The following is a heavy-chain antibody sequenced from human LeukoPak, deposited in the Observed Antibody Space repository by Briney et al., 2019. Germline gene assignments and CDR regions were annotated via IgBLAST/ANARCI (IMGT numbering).Heavy chain of an antibody. CDR2: ISYDGSNK. CDR3: ARGSSNWFFDC. D-gene: IGHD6-13*01. Sequence: PGGSLRLSCAASGFTFSSYAMHWVRQAPGKGLEWVAVISYDGSNKYYADSVKGRFTISGDNSKDTLYLQMNSLRTEDTAVYYCARGSSNWFFDCWGQGTLVTVS. V-gene: IGHV3-30*04. CDR1: GFTFSSYA. J-gene: IGHJ4*02.